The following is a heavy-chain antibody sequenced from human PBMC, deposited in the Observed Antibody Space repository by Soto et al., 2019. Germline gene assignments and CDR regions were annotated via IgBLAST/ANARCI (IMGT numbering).Heavy chain of an antibody. CDR3: SRVPPNNRGAPLDY. Sequence: GGSLRLSCVASGFFLRDFGMHWVRQAPGKGLEWVSVIWYDGSNTYQGESVKGRFTMSRDDSKSIAYLQMNSLKTDDTAVYYCSRVPPNNRGAPLDYWGQGTLVTVSS. D-gene: IGHD3-10*01. CDR2: IWYDGSNT. J-gene: IGHJ4*02. V-gene: IGHV3-33*01. CDR1: GFFLRDFG.